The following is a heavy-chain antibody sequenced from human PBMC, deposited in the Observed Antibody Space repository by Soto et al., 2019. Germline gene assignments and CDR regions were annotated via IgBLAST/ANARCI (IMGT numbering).Heavy chain of an antibody. V-gene: IGHV4-34*01. J-gene: IGHJ4*02. CDR1: GGSFSGYY. Sequence: QVQLQQWGAGLFKPSETLSLTCAVYGGSFSGYYWTWIRQPPGTGLEWIGEINHSGSTNYNPSLTSRVTISVDTPMSHFSLKLTSVTSSVTAVYYFARDKITGFLDYCGQGTPVTVSS. D-gene: IGHD1-20*01. CDR3: ARDKITGFLDY. CDR2: INHSGST.